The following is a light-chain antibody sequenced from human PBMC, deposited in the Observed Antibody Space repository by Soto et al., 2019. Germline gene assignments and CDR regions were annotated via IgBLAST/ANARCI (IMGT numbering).Light chain of an antibody. Sequence: QSALTQPASVSGSPGQSIIISCTGTSSDIGAYYYVSWYQQHPGTAPKVLIYGVSNWPSGVPNRFSGSKSGTTASLTISGLQAEDEADYYCSSYATSSTVVFGGGTKLTVL. CDR2: GVS. CDR1: SSDIGAYYY. V-gene: IGLV2-14*03. J-gene: IGLJ2*01. CDR3: SSYATSSTVV.